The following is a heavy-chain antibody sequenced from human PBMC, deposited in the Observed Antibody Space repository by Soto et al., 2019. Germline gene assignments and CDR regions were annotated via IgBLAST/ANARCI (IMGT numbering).Heavy chain of an antibody. CDR3: ARARRFGDYADAFDI. J-gene: IGHJ3*02. D-gene: IGHD4-17*01. V-gene: IGHV1-2*04. CDR2: INPNSGGT. Sequence: ASVKVSCKASGYTFTGYYMHWVRQAPGQGLEWMGWINPNSGGTNYAQKFQGWVTMTRDTSISTAYMELSRLRSDDTAVYYCARARRFGDYADAFDIWGQGTMVT. CDR1: GYTFTGYY.